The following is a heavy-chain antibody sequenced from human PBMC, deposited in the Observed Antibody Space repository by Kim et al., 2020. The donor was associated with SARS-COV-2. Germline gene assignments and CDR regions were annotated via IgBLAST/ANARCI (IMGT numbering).Heavy chain of an antibody. CDR3: ARVVVVPAATLYYYYYGMDV. Sequence: ASVKVSCKASGYTFTSYGISWVRQAPGQGLEWMGWISAYNGNTNYAQKLQGRVTMTTDTSTSTAYMELRSLRSDDTAVYYCARVVVVPAATLYYYYYGMDVWGQGTTVTVSS. CDR1: GYTFTSYG. D-gene: IGHD2-2*01. J-gene: IGHJ6*02. V-gene: IGHV1-18*04. CDR2: ISAYNGNT.